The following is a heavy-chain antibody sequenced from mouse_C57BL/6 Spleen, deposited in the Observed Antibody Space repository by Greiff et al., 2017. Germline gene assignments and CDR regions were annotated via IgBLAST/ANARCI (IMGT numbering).Heavy chain of an antibody. CDR1: GYTFTSYW. D-gene: IGHD1-1*01. CDR3: ARSGSTVVASTGYFDV. J-gene: IGHJ1*03. Sequence: QVQLQQSGAELVKPGASVKMSCKASGYTFTSYWITWVKQRPGQGLEWIGDIYPGSGSTNYNEKFKSKATLTVDTSSSTAYMQLSSLTSEDAAVYYCARSGSTVVASTGYFDVWGTGTTVTVSS. V-gene: IGHV1-55*01. CDR2: IYPGSGST.